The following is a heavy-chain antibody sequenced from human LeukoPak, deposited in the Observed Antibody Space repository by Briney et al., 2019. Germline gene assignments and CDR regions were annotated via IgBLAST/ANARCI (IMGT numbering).Heavy chain of an antibody. CDR2: ISPGGGTT. CDR3: ARIRLGEVGYFDY. D-gene: IGHD2-15*01. J-gene: IGHJ4*02. CDR1: GFAFGSEA. Sequence: GGSLRLSCAVSGFAFGSEAMSWVRQSPARGLEWVASISPGGGTTYYADYVKGRFTISRDNSKNTVYLQMNSLRAEDTAIYYCARIRLGEVGYFDYWGQGTLVTVSS. V-gene: IGHV3-23*01.